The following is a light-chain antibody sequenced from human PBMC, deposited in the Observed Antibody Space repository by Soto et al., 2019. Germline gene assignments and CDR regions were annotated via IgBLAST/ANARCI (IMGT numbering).Light chain of an antibody. CDR3: QQYNNWPPKT. Sequence: EIVMTQSPATLSVSPGERATLSCRASQSVSSNLAWYQQKPGQAPRLLIYGASTRATGIPTRFSGSGPGTEFTLTISSLQSEDFAVYYWQQYNNWPPKTFGQGTKVEIK. CDR1: QSVSSN. V-gene: IGKV3-15*01. CDR2: GAS. J-gene: IGKJ1*01.